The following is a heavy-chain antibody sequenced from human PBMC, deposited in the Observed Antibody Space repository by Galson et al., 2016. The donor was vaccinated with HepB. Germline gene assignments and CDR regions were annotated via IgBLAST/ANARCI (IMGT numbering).Heavy chain of an antibody. CDR3: TKGLGHCVSTTCGLGWFDP. CDR2: ISWKSGTI. D-gene: IGHD2-15*01. J-gene: IGHJ5*02. V-gene: IGHV3-9*01. Sequence: SLRLSCAASGFTFDDYAMHWVRQAPGKGLEWVSGISWKSGTIGYADSVKGRFTISRNNAKNSLYLQMNSLRVEDTALYYCTKGLGHCVSTTCGLGWFDPWGQGTLVTVSS. CDR1: GFTFDDYA.